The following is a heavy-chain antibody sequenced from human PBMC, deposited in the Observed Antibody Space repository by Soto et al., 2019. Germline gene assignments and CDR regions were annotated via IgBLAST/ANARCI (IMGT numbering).Heavy chain of an antibody. J-gene: IGHJ4*02. D-gene: IGHD6-19*01. CDR1: GGTFSSYA. CDR2: IISIFGTP. V-gene: IGHV1-69*01. CDR3: ARGVSSGWFDY. Sequence: QVQLVQSGAEVKKPGSSVKVSCRASGGTFSSYAIIWVRQAPGQGLEWMGGIISIFGTPYYAQQFQGRVTISADESTSTAYMELSSLRSQDTAMYFCARGVSSGWFDYWGQGTLVTVSS.